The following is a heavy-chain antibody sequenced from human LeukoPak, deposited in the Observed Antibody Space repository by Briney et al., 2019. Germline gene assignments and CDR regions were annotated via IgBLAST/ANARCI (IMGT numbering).Heavy chain of an antibody. Sequence: SETLSLTCAVYGGSFSGYYLSWIRQPPGKGLEWIGEINNSGSTNYNPSLKSRGTISVDTSKNQFSLKLSSVTAADTAVYYCAGSDYYYYMDVWGKGTTVTVSS. J-gene: IGHJ6*03. CDR1: GGSFSGYY. V-gene: IGHV4-34*01. CDR2: INNSGST. CDR3: AGSDYYYYMDV.